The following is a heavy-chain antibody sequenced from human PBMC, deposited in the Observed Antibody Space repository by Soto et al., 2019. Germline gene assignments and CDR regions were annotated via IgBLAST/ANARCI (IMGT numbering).Heavy chain of an antibody. V-gene: IGHV4-61*01. J-gene: IGHJ6*02. Sequence: SETLYLTWAGSGGSVISGSYYWSWIRQPPGNGLEWIGYIYYSGSTNYNPSLKSRVTISVDTSKNQFSLKLSSVTAADTAVYYCARVFATVSMYDHTSFYYYGMDVWGQGTTVTVS. CDR1: GGSVISGSYY. D-gene: IGHD3-3*01. CDR2: IYYSGST. CDR3: ARVFATVSMYDHTSFYYYGMDV.